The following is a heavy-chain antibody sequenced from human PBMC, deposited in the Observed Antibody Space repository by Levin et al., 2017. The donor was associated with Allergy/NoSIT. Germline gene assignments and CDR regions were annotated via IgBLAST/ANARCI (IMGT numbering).Heavy chain of an antibody. V-gene: IGHV1-18*01. D-gene: IGHD3-10*01. Sequence: ASVKVSCKASGYTFTSYGISWVRQAPGQGLEWMGWISAYNGNTNYAQKLQGRVTMTTDTSTSTAYMELRSLRSDDTAVYYCAVKEAITMVRGVSYYYYGMDVWGQGTTVTVSS. J-gene: IGHJ6*02. CDR3: AVKEAITMVRGVSYYYYGMDV. CDR2: ISAYNGNT. CDR1: GYTFTSYG.